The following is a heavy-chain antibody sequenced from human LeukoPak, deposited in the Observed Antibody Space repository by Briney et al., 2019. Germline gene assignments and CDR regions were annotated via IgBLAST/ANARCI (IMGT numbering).Heavy chain of an antibody. CDR2: IYYSGST. D-gene: IGHD4-23*01. J-gene: IGHJ4*02. CDR1: GGSISSYY. CDR3: ARDLSYGGGTDY. V-gene: IGHV4-59*01. Sequence: SETLSLTCTVSGGSISSYYWSWIRQPPGKGLEWIGYIYYSGSTNYNPSLKSRVTISVDTSKNQFSLKLSSVTAADTAVYYCARDLSYGGGTDYWGQGTLVTVSS.